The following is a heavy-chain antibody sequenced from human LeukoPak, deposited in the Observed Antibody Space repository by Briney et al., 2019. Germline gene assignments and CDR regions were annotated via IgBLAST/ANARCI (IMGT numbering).Heavy chain of an antibody. J-gene: IGHJ6*03. CDR2: ISGSGGSP. Sequence: GGWLRLSCAASGFTLSSYAMSWVRQAPGKGLEWVSAISGSGGSPYYADSVKGRFTISRDNSKNTLYLQMNSLRAEDTAVYYCAKIGRRYDFWTGYYEEEVDYMDVWGKGTTVTVSS. D-gene: IGHD3-3*01. CDR1: GFTLSSYA. CDR3: AKIGRRYDFWTGYYEEEVDYMDV. V-gene: IGHV3-23*01.